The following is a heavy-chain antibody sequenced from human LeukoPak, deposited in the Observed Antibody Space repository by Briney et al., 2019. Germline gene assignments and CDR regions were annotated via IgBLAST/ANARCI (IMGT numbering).Heavy chain of an antibody. J-gene: IGHJ4*02. CDR3: AKRADYSGSYHPLDY. CDR1: EFTFSSYG. V-gene: IGHV3-30*18. D-gene: IGHD1-26*01. Sequence: GGSLRLSCAASEFTFSSYGMHWVRQAPGKGLEWVAVTSDDGSNKDYADSVKGRFTISRDNSKNTLYLQMNSLRVEDTAVYYCAKRADYSGSYHPLDYWGQGTLVTVSS. CDR2: TSDDGSNK.